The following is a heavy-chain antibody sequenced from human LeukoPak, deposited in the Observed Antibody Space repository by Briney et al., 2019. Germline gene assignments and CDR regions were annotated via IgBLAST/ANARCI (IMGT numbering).Heavy chain of an antibody. J-gene: IGHJ5*02. Sequence: GASVKVSCKASGGTFSSYAISWVRQAPGQGLEWMGGIIPIFGTANYAQKFQGRVTITTDESTSTAYMELSSLRSEDTAVYYCARGDILTGSRFDPWGQGTLVTVSS. D-gene: IGHD3-9*01. CDR3: ARGDILTGSRFDP. CDR1: GGTFSSYA. V-gene: IGHV1-69*05. CDR2: IIPIFGTA.